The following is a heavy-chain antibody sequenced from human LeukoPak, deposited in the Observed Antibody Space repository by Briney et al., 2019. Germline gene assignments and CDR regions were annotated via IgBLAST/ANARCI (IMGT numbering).Heavy chain of an antibody. V-gene: IGHV4-59*08. D-gene: IGHD1-26*01. CDR2: IYYSGST. CDR1: GGSISSYY. J-gene: IGHJ4*02. Sequence: PSETLSLTCTVSGGSISSYYWSWIRQPPGKRLEWIGYIYYSGSTNYNPSLKSRVTISVDTSKNQFSLKLNSVTAADTAMYYCAKSGGYGLIDYWGQGTRVTVSS. CDR3: AKSGGYGLIDY.